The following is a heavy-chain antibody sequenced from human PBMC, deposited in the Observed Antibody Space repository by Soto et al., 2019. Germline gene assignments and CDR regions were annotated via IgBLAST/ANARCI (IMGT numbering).Heavy chain of an antibody. J-gene: IGHJ5*02. V-gene: IGHV1-69*04. Sequence: SVKVSCKASGGTFSSYTISWVRQAPGQGLEWMGRIIPILGIANYAQKFQGRVTITADKSTSTAYMELSSLRSEDTAVYYCARDRYGDYAVGGSWGQGTLVTVSS. D-gene: IGHD4-17*01. CDR2: IIPILGIA. CDR3: ARDRYGDYAVGGS. CDR1: GGTFSSYT.